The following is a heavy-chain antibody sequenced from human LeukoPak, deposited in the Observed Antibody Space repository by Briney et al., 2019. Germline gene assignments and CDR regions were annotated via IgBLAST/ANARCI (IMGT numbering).Heavy chain of an antibody. D-gene: IGHD6-13*01. CDR2: ISGSGGST. Sequence: GGSLRLSCAASGFTFSSYGMSWVRQAPGKGLEWVSAISGSGGSTYYADSVKGRFTISRDNSKNTLYLQMNSLRAEDTAVYYCAKPTGDYGIAAAGTRFDPWGQGTLVTVSS. V-gene: IGHV3-23*01. CDR1: GFTFSSYG. J-gene: IGHJ5*02. CDR3: AKPTGDYGIAAAGTRFDP.